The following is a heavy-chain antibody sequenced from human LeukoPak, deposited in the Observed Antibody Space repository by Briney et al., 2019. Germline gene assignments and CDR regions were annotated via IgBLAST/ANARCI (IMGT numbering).Heavy chain of an antibody. CDR1: GGSISSSRYF. V-gene: IGHV4-39*07. J-gene: IGHJ4*02. CDR2: IYYSGST. Sequence: SETLSLTCTVSGGSISSSRYFWGWIRQPPGKGLEWIGTIYYSGSTYYNPSLKSRVTISLDTSTNHVSLRLSSVTAADTAVYYCATRANSETWGQGTLVTVSS. CDR3: ATRANSET.